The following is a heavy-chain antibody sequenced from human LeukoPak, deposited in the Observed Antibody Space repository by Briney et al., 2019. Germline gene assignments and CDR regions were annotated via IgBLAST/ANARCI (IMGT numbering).Heavy chain of an antibody. D-gene: IGHD5-12*01. J-gene: IGHJ4*02. CDR3: AKELTYGGYVGALGY. CDR2: ISYDGSNK. CDR1: GFTFSSYG. V-gene: IGHV3-30*18. Sequence: PGRSLRLSCAASGFTFSSYGMHWVRQAPGKGLEWVAVISYDGSNKYYADSVKGRFTISRDNSKNTLYLQMNSLRAEDMAVYYCAKELTYGGYVGALGYWGQGTLVTVSS.